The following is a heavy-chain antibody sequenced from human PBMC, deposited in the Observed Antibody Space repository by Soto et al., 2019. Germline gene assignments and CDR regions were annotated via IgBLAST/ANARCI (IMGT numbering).Heavy chain of an antibody. CDR3: VRGRTYSGIDV. J-gene: IGHJ6*02. CDR1: GGSFSAYY. D-gene: IGHD2-21*01. V-gene: IGHV4-34*01. CDR2: IDHSGST. Sequence: QVQLQQWGAGLLKPSATLSLTCAVNGGSFSAYYWTWIRQPPGRGLEWIGEIDHSGSTNYNTNLESRVTRSIDTAKNRFTLHVTSVTAADTAVDYSVRGRTYSGIDVWGQGTTVTVS.